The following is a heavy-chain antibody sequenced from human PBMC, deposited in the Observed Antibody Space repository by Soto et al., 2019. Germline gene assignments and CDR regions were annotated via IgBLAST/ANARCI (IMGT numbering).Heavy chain of an antibody. D-gene: IGHD1-26*01. J-gene: IGHJ5*01. Sequence: PVGSLRLSCASSVFTFSRYAMSCDHHSPGKWLEWVSTFSGPGGGTSYAGSVKGRFTISRDNFKSKLYLQMSGLRAEDTAVYYCAQGKISTTHFTSFGSLGQETLVNVS. CDR1: VFTFSRYA. CDR3: AQGKISTTHFTSFGS. V-gene: IGHV3-23*01. CDR2: FSGPGGGT.